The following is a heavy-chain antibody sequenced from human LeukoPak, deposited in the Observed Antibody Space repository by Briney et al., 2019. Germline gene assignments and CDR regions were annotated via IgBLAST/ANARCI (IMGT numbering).Heavy chain of an antibody. CDR1: GASVANSDW. V-gene: IGHV4-4*02. D-gene: IGHD3-3*01. CDR3: ARIVYYDFWSGYYTADNWFDP. J-gene: IGHJ5*02. CDR2: IFHGGTT. Sequence: SGTLSLTCTVSGASVANSDWWTWVRQPPGEGLEWIGEIFHGGTTKYNPSLKSRLTLSLDTSKNQFSVKVTSVTAADTAVYYCARIVYYDFWSGYYTADNWFDPWGQGTLVTVSS.